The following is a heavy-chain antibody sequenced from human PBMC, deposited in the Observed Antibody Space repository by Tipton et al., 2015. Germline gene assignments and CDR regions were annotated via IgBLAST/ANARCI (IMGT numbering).Heavy chain of an antibody. Sequence: QLVQSGAEVKKPGASVTGSCKASGYTFTSYDINWVRQATGQGLEWMGWMNPNSGNTGYAQKFKGRVTMTRNTSISTAYMELSSLRSEDTAVYYCARVPYPTNFDYWGQGTLLAVSS. J-gene: IGHJ4*02. CDR1: GYTFTSYD. D-gene: IGHD3-16*01. CDR2: MNPNSGNT. CDR3: ARVPYPTNFDY. V-gene: IGHV1-8*01.